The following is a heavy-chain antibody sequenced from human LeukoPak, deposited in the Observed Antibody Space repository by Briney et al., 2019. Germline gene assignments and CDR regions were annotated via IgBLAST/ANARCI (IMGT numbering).Heavy chain of an antibody. Sequence: TGGSLRLSCGASGSIDTYNYLMWVRQAPGKGLEWVSMIHTGATYYADSVKGRFTISRDNSKSTLFLQMSSLRVEDTAIYYCATYDSWGQGTPVTVSS. J-gene: IGHJ5*02. CDR2: IHTGAT. CDR1: GSIDTYNY. D-gene: IGHD3-16*01. CDR3: ATYDS. V-gene: IGHV3-53*01.